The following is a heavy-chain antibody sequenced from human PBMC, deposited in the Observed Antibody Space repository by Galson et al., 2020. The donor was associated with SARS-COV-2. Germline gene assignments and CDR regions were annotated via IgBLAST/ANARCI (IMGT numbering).Heavy chain of an antibody. D-gene: IGHD2-15*01. J-gene: IGHJ6*02. Sequence: ASETLSLTCTVSGGSTSSYYWSWIRQPPGKGLEWIGYIYNSGSTNYNPSLKSRVTISLDTSKKQFSLKLSSVTAADPAVYFCARGVVAAVAAKRDFHGMDVWGQGTTVTVSS. CDR3: ARGVVAAVAAKRDFHGMDV. V-gene: IGHV4-59*01. CDR2: IYNSGST. CDR1: GGSTSSYY.